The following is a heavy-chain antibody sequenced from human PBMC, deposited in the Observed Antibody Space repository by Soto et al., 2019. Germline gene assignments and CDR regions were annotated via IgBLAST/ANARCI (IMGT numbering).Heavy chain of an antibody. Sequence: SVKVSCKASGGTFSSYAISWVRQAPGQGLEWMGGIIPIFGTANYAQKFQGRVTITADESTSTAYMELSSLRSEDTAVYYCARGGYYYDSSGYYRFDYWGQGTLVTVSS. CDR1: GGTFSSYA. CDR3: ARGGYYYDSSGYYRFDY. CDR2: IIPIFGTA. V-gene: IGHV1-69*13. J-gene: IGHJ4*02. D-gene: IGHD3-22*01.